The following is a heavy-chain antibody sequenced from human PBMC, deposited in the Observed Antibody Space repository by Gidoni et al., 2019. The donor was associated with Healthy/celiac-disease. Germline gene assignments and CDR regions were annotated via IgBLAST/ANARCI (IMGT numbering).Heavy chain of an antibody. CDR3: TTRTSTTQQWLVHYYYYGMDV. CDR2: IKSKTDGGTT. V-gene: IGHV3-15*01. D-gene: IGHD6-19*01. J-gene: IGHJ6*02. CDR1: GFTFSNAW. Sequence: EVQLVESGGGLVKPGGSLRLSCAASGFTFSNAWMSWVRQAPGKGLEWVGRIKSKTDGGTTDYAAPVKGRFTISRDDSKNTLYLQMNSLKTEDTAVYYCTTRTSTTQQWLVHYYYYGMDVWGQGTTVTVSS.